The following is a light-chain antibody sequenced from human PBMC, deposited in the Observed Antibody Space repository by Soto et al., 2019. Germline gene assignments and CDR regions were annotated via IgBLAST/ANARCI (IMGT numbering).Light chain of an antibody. CDR1: QSVSSSY. CDR3: QQYGSSPRT. CDR2: DAS. V-gene: IGKV3-20*01. J-gene: IGKJ1*01. Sequence: EIVLTQSPGTLSLSPGERATLSCRASQSVSSSYLAWYQQKPGQAPRLLIYDASSRATGIPDRFSGSGSGTDFPLTISRLEAEDFAEYYCQQYGSSPRTFGQGTKVEIK.